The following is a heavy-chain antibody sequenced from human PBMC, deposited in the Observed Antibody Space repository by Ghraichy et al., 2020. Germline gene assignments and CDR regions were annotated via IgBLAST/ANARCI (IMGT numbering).Heavy chain of an antibody. J-gene: IGHJ6*02. CDR1: GYTFTGHY. CDR3: ARDPGGTIFGVVLYPYGMDV. D-gene: IGHD3-3*01. CDR2: INPNSGGT. Sequence: ASVKVSCKASGYTFTGHYMHWVRQAPGQGLEWMGWINPNSGGTNYAQKFQGRVTMTRDTSISTAYMELSRLRSDDTAVYYCARDPGGTIFGVVLYPYGMDVWGQGTTVTVSS. V-gene: IGHV1-2*02.